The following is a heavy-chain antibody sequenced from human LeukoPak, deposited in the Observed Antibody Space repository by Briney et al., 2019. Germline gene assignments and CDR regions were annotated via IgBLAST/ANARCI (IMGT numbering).Heavy chain of an antibody. J-gene: IGHJ4*02. V-gene: IGHV4-34*01. CDR1: GGSFSGYY. D-gene: IGHD1-7*01. CDR3: ARTPLTGTTRGYFDY. CDR2: INHSGST. Sequence: PSETLSLTCAVYGGSFSGYYWSWIRQPPGKGLEWIEEINHSGSTNYNPSLKSRVTISVDTSKNQFSLKLSSVTAADAAVYYCARTPLTGTTRGYFDYWGQGTLVTVSS.